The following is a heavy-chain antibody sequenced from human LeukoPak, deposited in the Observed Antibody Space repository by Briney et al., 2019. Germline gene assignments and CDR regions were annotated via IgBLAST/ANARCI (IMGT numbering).Heavy chain of an antibody. J-gene: IGHJ4*02. Sequence: GGSLILFCGASGFTFSNYAMSWVRQAPGKGLEWVSGISGSGANTYHADSVKGRFTISRDNSKNTLYVQMNSLRAEDTAVYYCATEKGDSPDYWGQGTLVTVSS. D-gene: IGHD2-21*01. CDR2: ISGSGANT. CDR3: ATEKGDSPDY. V-gene: IGHV3-23*01. CDR1: GFTFSNYA.